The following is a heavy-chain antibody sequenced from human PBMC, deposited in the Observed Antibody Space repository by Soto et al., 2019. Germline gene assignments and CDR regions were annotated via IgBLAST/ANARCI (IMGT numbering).Heavy chain of an antibody. V-gene: IGHV3-72*01. CDR3: TVWGWGNDFGAA. Sequence: EVQLVESGGGLVQPGGSLRLSCAASGFTFSDHYMDWVRQAPGKGLEWVGRSKNKADSYTTEYAASVKGRFTISRDGSKNSLFLQMNSLKTEATAVYYCTVWGWGNDFGAAWGQGILVTVSS. D-gene: IGHD3-16*01. CDR1: GFTFSDHY. CDR2: SKNKADSYTT. J-gene: IGHJ4*02.